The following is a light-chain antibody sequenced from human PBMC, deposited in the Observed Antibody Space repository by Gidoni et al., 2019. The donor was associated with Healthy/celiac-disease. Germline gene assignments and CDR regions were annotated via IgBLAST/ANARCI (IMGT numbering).Light chain of an antibody. V-gene: IGKV1-5*03. J-gene: IGKJ2*01. CDR3: QQYNSYS. Sequence: DIQITQHPSTLSASVGDRVTITCRASQSISSWLAWYQQKPGKAPKLLIYKASSLESGVPSRFSGSGSGTEFTLTISSLQPDDFATYYCQQYNSYSFGQGTKLEIK. CDR1: QSISSW. CDR2: KAS.